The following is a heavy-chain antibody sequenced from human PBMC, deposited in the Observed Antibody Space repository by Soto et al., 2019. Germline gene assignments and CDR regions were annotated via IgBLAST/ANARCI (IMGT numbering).Heavy chain of an antibody. CDR1: GFTFSNYA. CDR2: ITNSGST. D-gene: IGHD6-19*01. V-gene: IGHV3-23*01. CDR3: ARTEKFNSHSSGWANRFAY. J-gene: IGHJ4*02. Sequence: EVQLLESGGGLVQPGGSLRLFCEASGFTFSNYAMTWVRQAPGKGLEWVSTITNSGSTYYGDTVRDRFTISRDNSKTTVYLQMNSLRAEDTAIYYCARTEKFNSHSSGWANRFAYWGQGTLVTVSS.